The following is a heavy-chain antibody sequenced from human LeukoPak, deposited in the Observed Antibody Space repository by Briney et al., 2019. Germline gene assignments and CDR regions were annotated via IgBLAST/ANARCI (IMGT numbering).Heavy chain of an antibody. CDR3: ARAATVATYRELDY. CDR2: IYYSGST. D-gene: IGHD4-11*01. V-gene: IGHV4-59*01. J-gene: IGHJ4*02. CDR1: GGSISGYY. Sequence: SETLSLTCTVSGGSISGYYWSWIRQPPGKGLEWIGYIYYSGSTSYNPSLKSRVTISVDTSENQFSLKLRSVTAADTAVYYCARAATVATYRELDYWGQGTLVTVSS.